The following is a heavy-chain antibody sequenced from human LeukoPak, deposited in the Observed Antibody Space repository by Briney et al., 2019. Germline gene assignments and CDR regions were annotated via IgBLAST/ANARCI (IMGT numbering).Heavy chain of an antibody. CDR1: GFTFSDYW. V-gene: IGHV3-7*05. CDR2: IKPDGSGI. Sequence: GGSLRLSCAASGFTFSDYWMSWIRQTPGKGLEWVANIKPDGSGIYYVDPVKGRFTISRDNAKNSLYLQMSSLRAEDTAVYYCAPGGGAFWGQGTLVTVSS. J-gene: IGHJ4*02. D-gene: IGHD2-15*01. CDR3: APGGGAF.